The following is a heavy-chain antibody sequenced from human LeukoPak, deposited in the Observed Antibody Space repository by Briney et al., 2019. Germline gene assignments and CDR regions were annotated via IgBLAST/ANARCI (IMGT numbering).Heavy chain of an antibody. J-gene: IGHJ4*02. Sequence: SETLSLTCTVSGGSISSYYWSWIRQPPGKGLGWIGYIYYSGSTNYNPSLKSRVTISVDTSKNQFSLKLSSVTAADTAVYYCAVFSSSWLTRTYDYWGQGTLVTVSS. CDR3: AVFSSSWLTRTYDY. CDR2: IYYSGST. CDR1: GGSISSYY. V-gene: IGHV4-59*08. D-gene: IGHD6-13*01.